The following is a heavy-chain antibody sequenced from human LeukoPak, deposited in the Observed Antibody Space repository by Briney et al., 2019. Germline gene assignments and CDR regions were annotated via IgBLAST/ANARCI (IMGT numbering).Heavy chain of an antibody. Sequence: PGRSLRLSCTASGFTFGDHAMSWVRQAPGKGLEWLGFIRSKAYGGTTEYAASAKGRFTISRDDSKSIAYLQMNSLTTEDTAVYCSKGPTQLRLYSGTDVWGQGTTVIVSS. CDR1: GFTFGDHA. CDR2: IRSKAYGGTT. CDR3: KGPTQLRLYSGTDV. J-gene: IGHJ6*02. D-gene: IGHD1-26*01. V-gene: IGHV3-49*04.